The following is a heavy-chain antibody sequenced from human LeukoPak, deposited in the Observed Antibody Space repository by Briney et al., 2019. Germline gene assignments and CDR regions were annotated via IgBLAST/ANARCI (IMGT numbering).Heavy chain of an antibody. CDR1: GYNFNRYT. CDR3: ARVSDTSMVTPGFDS. D-gene: IGHD5-18*01. J-gene: IGHJ4*02. CDR2: VSTSNGDT. V-gene: IGHV1-18*01. Sequence: ASDKVSCKTSGYNFNRYTITWVRQAPGQGLEWTGWVSTSNGDTNYAENFQGRLTMTTETVTKTAYMELRRLRSGDTAIYFCARVSDTSMVTPGFDSWGQGTLVTVSS.